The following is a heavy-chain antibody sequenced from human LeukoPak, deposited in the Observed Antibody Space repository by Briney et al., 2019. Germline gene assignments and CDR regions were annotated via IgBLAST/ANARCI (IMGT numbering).Heavy chain of an antibody. CDR3: ARASSYVCSSEQAAHMDV. CDR1: GGSCSSYY. J-gene: IGHJ6*03. CDR2: MNHGGST. D-gene: IGHD6-25*01. Sequence: SETLSLTCAVYGGSCSSYYWSWIRQPPGKGLEWIGEMNHGGSTNYNPSLKSRVTISVDTSKNQFSLKLNSVTAADTAVYFCARASSYVCSSEQAAHMDVWGKGTTVTVSS. V-gene: IGHV4-34*01.